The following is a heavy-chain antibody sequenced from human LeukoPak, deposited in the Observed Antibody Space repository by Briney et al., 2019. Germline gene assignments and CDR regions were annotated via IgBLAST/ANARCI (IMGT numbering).Heavy chain of an antibody. Sequence: GGSLRLSCAASGFTFSNYWMSWVRQAPGKGLEWVANMKQDGSEKYCVDSVKGRFSISRDNAKNSLYLQMNSLRAEDAAVYYCASTLTSRYFDWIRPTHFYMDVWGPGTTVIVSS. D-gene: IGHD3-9*01. V-gene: IGHV3-7*01. CDR3: ASTLTSRYFDWIRPTHFYMDV. J-gene: IGHJ6*03. CDR1: GFTFSNYW. CDR2: MKQDGSEK.